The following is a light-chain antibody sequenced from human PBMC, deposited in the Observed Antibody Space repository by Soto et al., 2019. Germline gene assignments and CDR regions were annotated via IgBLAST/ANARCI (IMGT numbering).Light chain of an antibody. CDR3: QQYGGSPIT. CDR2: GAS. V-gene: IGKV3-20*01. Sequence: IGLTQSPGTLSLSPGERVTLSCSASQSVTTRLAWYQHKPGQAPRLLMSGASSRASGVPVRFSGSGSGTDFTLTISRLEPEDFALYYCQQYGGSPITFGLGTRLEI. CDR1: QSVTTR. J-gene: IGKJ5*01.